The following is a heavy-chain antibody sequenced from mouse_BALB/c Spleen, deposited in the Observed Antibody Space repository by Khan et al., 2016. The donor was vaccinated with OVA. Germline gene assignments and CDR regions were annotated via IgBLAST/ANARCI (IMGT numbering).Heavy chain of an antibody. CDR2: IRYSGRT. CDR3: ARSVTMTTVVATDFDY. V-gene: IGHV3-2*02. J-gene: IGHJ2*01. Sequence: EVQLQESGPGLVNPSQSLSLTCTVTGYSITSDYAWNWKRQFPGNKLEWMGYIRYSGRTSYNPSLKSRISITPDTSKNQAFLQLNSLTTEATASSFCARSVTMTTVVATDFDYWGQGTTLTVSS. CDR1: GYSITSDYA. D-gene: IGHD1-1*01.